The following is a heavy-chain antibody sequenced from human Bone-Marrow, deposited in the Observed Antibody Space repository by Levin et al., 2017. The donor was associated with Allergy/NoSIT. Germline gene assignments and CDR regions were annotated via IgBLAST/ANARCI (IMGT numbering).Heavy chain of an antibody. V-gene: IGHV4-59*01. CDR1: GGSINDYY. J-gene: IGHJ5*02. D-gene: IGHD3-22*01. CDR3: ARSPSGYFDSTGHHP. Sequence: GSLRLSCTVSGGSINDYYWSWIRQPPGKGLEWLGYIYYTGGTNYNPSLKSRVTISVETSKSQLSLKLNSVTAADTAVYYCARSPSGYFDSTGHHPWGQGTLVTVSS. CDR2: IYYTGGT.